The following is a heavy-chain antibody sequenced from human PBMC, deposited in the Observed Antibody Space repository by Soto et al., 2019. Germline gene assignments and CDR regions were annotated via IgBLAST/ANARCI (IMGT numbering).Heavy chain of an antibody. CDR1: GYSFTHYG. CDR2: LSLYNGNT. CDR3: ARIGYGVNPLDN. J-gene: IGHJ4*02. Sequence: VQLVQSGAEVKKPGASVKVTCKASGYSFTHYGISWVRQAPGQGLEWMGWLSLYNGNTNYAQDFQGRVTMTADASTPTAYMELRSLRPDDTAVYYCARIGYGVNPLDNWGQGTLVIVSS. V-gene: IGHV1-18*04. D-gene: IGHD4-17*01.